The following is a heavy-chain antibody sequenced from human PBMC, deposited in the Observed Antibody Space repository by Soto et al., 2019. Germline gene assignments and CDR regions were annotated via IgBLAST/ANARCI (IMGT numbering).Heavy chain of an antibody. Sequence: SETLSLTCTVSGGSISSYYWSWIRQPPGKGLEWIGYIYYSGSTNYNPSLKSRVTISVGTSKNQFSLKLSSVTAADTAVYYCARESYYDFWSGYYVRAGGWFDPWGQGTLVTVS. V-gene: IGHV4-59*01. CDR2: IYYSGST. D-gene: IGHD3-3*01. J-gene: IGHJ5*02. CDR3: ARESYYDFWSGYYVRAGGWFDP. CDR1: GGSISSYY.